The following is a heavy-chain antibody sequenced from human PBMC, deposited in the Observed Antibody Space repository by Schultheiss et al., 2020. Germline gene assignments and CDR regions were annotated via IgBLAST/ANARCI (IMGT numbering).Heavy chain of an antibody. J-gene: IGHJ4*02. V-gene: IGHV4-4*02. CDR3: ARVRYCSSTSCYPEFDY. D-gene: IGHD2-2*01. CDR1: GGSISSSNW. CDR2: IYHSGST. Sequence: SETLSLTCAVSGGSISSSNWWSWVRQPPGKGLEWIGEIYHSGSTNYNPSLKSRVTISVDTSKNQFSLKLSSVTAADTAVYYCARVRYCSSTSCYPEFDYWGQGTLVTVSS.